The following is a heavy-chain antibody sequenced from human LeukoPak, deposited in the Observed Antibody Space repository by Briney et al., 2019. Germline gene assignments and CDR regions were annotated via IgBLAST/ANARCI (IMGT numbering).Heavy chain of an antibody. CDR3: AKDQGRSGSYNWFDP. CDR2: ISGGDGST. CDR1: GFTFSMYA. D-gene: IGHD4-17*01. Sequence: GGSLRLSCGASGFTFSMYAVSWVRQAPGKGLEWVSTISGGDGSTHYADSVKSRFTISRDNSKNTLYLQMNSLRAEDTAVYYCAKDQGRSGSYNWFDPWGQGTLVTVSS. J-gene: IGHJ5*02. V-gene: IGHV3-23*01.